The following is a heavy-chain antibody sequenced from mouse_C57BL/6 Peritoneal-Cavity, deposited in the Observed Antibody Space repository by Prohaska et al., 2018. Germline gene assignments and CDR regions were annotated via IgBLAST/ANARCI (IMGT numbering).Heavy chain of an antibody. Sequence: HGKSLEWIGDINPNNGGTIYNQKFKGKATLTVDKSSSTAYMELRSLTSEDTAVYYCARRGGNGYPYYFDYWDQGTTLT. CDR2: INPNNGGT. V-gene: IGHV1-18*01. J-gene: IGHJ2*01. D-gene: IGHD2-2*01. CDR3: ARRGGNGYPYYFDY.